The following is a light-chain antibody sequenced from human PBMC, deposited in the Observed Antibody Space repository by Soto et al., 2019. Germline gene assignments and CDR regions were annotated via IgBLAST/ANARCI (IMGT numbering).Light chain of an antibody. CDR3: LQYRSFPWT. V-gene: IGKV1-17*01. CDR1: QEIKYD. Sequence: DIQVTQSPSSLSASVGDQVTITFRASQEIKYDLGWYQQKPGTAPKRLIYSASSLPSGVPFSFSGSRSETEFTLTISSLQPEDFATYYCLQYRSFPWTFGQGTKVEIK. J-gene: IGKJ1*01. CDR2: SAS.